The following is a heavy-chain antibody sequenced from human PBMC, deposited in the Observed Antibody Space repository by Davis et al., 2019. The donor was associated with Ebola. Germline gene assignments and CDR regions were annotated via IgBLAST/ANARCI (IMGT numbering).Heavy chain of an antibody. V-gene: IGHV4-59*06. CDR2: IYYSGST. CDR1: AGSISSYY. J-gene: IGHJ2*01. CDR3: ARVIGYYYDSSGYYSYWYFDL. D-gene: IGHD3-22*01. Sequence: SETLSLTCTVSAGSISSYYWSWIRQHPGKGLEWIGYIYYSGSTYYNPSLKSRVTISVDTSKNQSSLKLSSVTAADTAVYYCARVIGYYYDSSGYYSYWYFDLWGRGTLVTVSS.